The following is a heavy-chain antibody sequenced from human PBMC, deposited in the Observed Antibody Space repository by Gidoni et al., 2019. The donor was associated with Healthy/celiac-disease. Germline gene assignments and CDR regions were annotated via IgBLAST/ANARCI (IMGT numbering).Heavy chain of an antibody. CDR2: ISGSGGST. CDR1: GFPFSSYA. V-gene: IGHV3-23*01. J-gene: IGHJ3*02. Sequence: EVQLLESGGGLVQPGGSLRLSCAASGFPFSSYAMSWVRQAPGKGLEWVSVISGSGGSTYYADSVKGRFTISRDNSKNTLYLQMNSLRAEDTAVYYCAKVYYSETILVVITTDDAFDIWGQGTMVTVSS. D-gene: IGHD3-22*01. CDR3: AKVYYSETILVVITTDDAFDI.